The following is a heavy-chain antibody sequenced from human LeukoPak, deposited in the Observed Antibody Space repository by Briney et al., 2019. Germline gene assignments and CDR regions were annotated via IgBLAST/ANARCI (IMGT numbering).Heavy chain of an antibody. V-gene: IGHV3-64*01. CDR3: ARDAHPLYYDILTGPYYFDY. Sequence: PGGSLRLSCAASGFTFSSYAMHWVRQAPGKGLEYVSAISSNGGSTYYANSVKGRFTISRDNSKNTLYLQMGSLRTEDMAVYYCARDAHPLYYDILTGPYYFDYWGQGTLVTVSS. CDR1: GFTFSSYA. CDR2: ISSNGGST. D-gene: IGHD3-9*01. J-gene: IGHJ4*02.